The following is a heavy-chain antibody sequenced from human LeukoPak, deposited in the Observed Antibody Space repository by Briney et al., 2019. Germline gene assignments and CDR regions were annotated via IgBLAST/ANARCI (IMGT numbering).Heavy chain of an antibody. J-gene: IGHJ6*03. CDR1: GGSISSYY. CDR2: IYYSGST. D-gene: IGHD3-9*01. V-gene: IGHV4-59*01. Sequence: SETLSLTCTVSGGSISSYYWSWIRQPPGKGLEWIGNIYYSGSTNYNPSLKSRVTISVDTSKNQFSLKLSSVTAADTAVYYCTRRAGILTGYQNYYYYMDVWGKGTTVTISS. CDR3: TRRAGILTGYQNYYYYMDV.